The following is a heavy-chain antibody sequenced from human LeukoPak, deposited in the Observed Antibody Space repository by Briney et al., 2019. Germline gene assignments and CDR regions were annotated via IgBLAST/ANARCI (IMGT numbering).Heavy chain of an antibody. J-gene: IGHJ3*02. CDR2: INHSGST. D-gene: IGHD2-15*01. V-gene: IGHV4-34*01. CDR3: ARHSMEVVAAIGLDDAFDI. Sequence: SETLSLTCAVYGGSFSGYYWSWIRQPPGKGLEWIGEINHSGSTNYNPSLKSRVTISVDTSKNQFSLKLSSVTAADTAVYYCARHSMEVVAAIGLDDAFDIWGQGIMVTVSS. CDR1: GGSFSGYY.